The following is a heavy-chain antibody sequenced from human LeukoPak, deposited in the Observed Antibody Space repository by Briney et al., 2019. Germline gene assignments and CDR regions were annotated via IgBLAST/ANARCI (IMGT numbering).Heavy chain of an antibody. CDR2: ISSSSSYI. J-gene: IGHJ5*02. V-gene: IGHV3-21*01. CDR1: GFTFSSYS. CDR3: ARSSSSRVDWFDP. Sequence: GGSLRLSCAASGFTFSSYSMNWVRQAPGKGLEWVSAISSSSSYIYYADSVKGRFTISRDNAKNSLYLQMNSLRAEDTAVYYCARSSSSRVDWFDPWGQGTLVTVSS. D-gene: IGHD6-13*01.